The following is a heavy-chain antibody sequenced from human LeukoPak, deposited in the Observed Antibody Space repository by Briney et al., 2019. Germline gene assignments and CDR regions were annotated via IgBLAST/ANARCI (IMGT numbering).Heavy chain of an antibody. CDR3: AREMVVTAIHYYMDV. CDR1: GYTFAVYY. J-gene: IGHJ6*03. Sequence: GASVKVSCKASGYTFAVYYMHWVRQAPGQGLEWMGWINPNSGGANYAQKFQGRVTMTRDTSISTAYMELSRLRSDDTAVYYCAREMVVTAIHYYMDVWGKGTTVTVSS. CDR2: INPNSGGA. V-gene: IGHV1-2*02. D-gene: IGHD2-21*02.